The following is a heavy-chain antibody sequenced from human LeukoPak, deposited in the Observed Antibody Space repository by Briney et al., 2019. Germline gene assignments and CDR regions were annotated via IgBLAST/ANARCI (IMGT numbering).Heavy chain of an antibody. V-gene: IGHV4-30-4*01. J-gene: IGHJ5*02. D-gene: IGHD3-10*01. CDR2: VYYSGST. Sequence: SETLSLTCTVSGDSISSGDSYWSWVRQPPGKGLEWIGYVYYSGSTYYDPSLRSRFTISIDTSKNQFFLMLPSVTAADTAVYYCGRSRFRVSATYSYRFDPWGQGTLVTVSS. CDR3: GRSRFRVSATYSYRFDP. CDR1: GDSISSGDSY.